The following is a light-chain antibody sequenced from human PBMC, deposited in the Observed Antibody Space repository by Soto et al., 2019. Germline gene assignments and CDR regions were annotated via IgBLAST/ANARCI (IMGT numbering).Light chain of an antibody. Sequence: EIVLTQSPGTLSLSPGERATLSCRASQSVSSNLAWYQQKPGQAPRLLIYGASSRATGIPDRFSGSGSGTDFTLTISSLQSEDFAVYYCQQYNNWPPAFGQGTKVDIK. V-gene: IGKV3D-15*01. J-gene: IGKJ1*01. CDR3: QQYNNWPPA. CDR2: GAS. CDR1: QSVSSN.